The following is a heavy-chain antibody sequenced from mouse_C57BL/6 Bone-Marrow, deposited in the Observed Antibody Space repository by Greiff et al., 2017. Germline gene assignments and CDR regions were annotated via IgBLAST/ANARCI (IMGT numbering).Heavy chain of an antibody. J-gene: IGHJ1*03. CDR2: IYPGDGDT. V-gene: IGHV1-82*01. Sequence: QVQLKQSGPELVKPGASVKISCKASGYAFSSSWMNWVKQRPGKGLEWIGRIYPGDGDTNYNGKFKGKATLTADKSSSTAYMQLSSLTSEDSAVYVCARSGGYYYGRSYGYFDVWGTGTTVTVSS. CDR1: GYAFSSSW. CDR3: ARSGGYYYGRSYGYFDV. D-gene: IGHD1-1*01.